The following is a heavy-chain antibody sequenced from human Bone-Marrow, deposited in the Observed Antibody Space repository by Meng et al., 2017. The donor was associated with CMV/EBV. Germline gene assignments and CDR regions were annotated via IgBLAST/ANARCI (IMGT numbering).Heavy chain of an antibody. CDR3: AREAAIMYYYYGMDV. J-gene: IGHJ6*02. CDR1: GYTFTSYD. Sequence: SGYTFTSYDINWVRQATGQGLEWMGWMNPNSGNTGYAQKFQGRVTITRNTSISTAYMELSSLRSEDTAVYYCAREAAIMYYYYGMDVWGQGTTVTVSS. V-gene: IGHV1-8*03. D-gene: IGHD2-2*01. CDR2: MNPNSGNT.